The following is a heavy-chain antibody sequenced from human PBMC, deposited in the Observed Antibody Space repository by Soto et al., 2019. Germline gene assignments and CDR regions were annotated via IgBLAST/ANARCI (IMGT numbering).Heavy chain of an antibody. CDR1: GGSISSYY. CDR2: IYYSGST. Sequence: PSETLSLTCTVSGGSISSYYWSWIRQPPGKGLEWIGYIYYSGSTNYNPSLKSRVTISVDTSKNQFSLKLSSVTAADTAVYYCARCPHGDYFDYWGQGTLVTVSS. CDR3: ARCPHGDYFDY. J-gene: IGHJ4*02. D-gene: IGHD4-17*01. V-gene: IGHV4-59*01.